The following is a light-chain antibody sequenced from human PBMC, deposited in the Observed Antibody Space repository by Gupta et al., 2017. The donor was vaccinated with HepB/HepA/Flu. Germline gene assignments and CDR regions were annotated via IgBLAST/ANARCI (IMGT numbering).Light chain of an antibody. CDR2: NNN. CDR1: SSNIGSNT. V-gene: IGLV1-44*01. J-gene: IGLJ3*02. CDR3: AAWDDSMNGRV. Sequence: QSVRPHSPSASASPGPRVTISCSGGSSNIGSNTVNWYQQHPGPAPKLLIYNNNQRPSGVPDRFSGSKSGTSASLAISGLQSEDEADYYCAAWDDSMNGRVFGGGTKLTVL.